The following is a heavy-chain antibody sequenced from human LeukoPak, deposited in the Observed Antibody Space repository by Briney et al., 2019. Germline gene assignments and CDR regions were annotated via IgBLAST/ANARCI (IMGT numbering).Heavy chain of an antibody. CDR1: GFTFSSYW. CDR2: INSDGSST. CDR3: ARDLLDSAYYDSSGLDY. J-gene: IGHJ4*02. Sequence: SGGSLRLSCAASGFTFSSYWVHWVRQAPGKGLVWVSRINSDGSSTSYADSVKGRFTISRDNAKNTLYLQMNSLRAEDTAVYYCARDLLDSAYYDSSGLDYWGQGTLVTVSS. V-gene: IGHV3-74*01. D-gene: IGHD3-22*01.